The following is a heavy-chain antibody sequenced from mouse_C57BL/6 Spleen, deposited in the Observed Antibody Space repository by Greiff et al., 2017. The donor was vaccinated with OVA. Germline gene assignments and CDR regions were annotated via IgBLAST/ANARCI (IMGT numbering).Heavy chain of an antibody. D-gene: IGHD1-1*01. CDR2: IYPRDGST. V-gene: IGHV1-85*01. CDR1: GYTFTSYD. CDR3: ARCTTGWYFDV. Sequence: VQRVESGPELVKPGASVKLSCKASGYTFTSYDINWVKQRPGQGLEWIGWIYPRDGSTKYNEKFKGKATLTVDTSSSTAYMELHSLTSEDSAVYFCARCTTGWYFDVWGTGTTVTVSS. J-gene: IGHJ1*03.